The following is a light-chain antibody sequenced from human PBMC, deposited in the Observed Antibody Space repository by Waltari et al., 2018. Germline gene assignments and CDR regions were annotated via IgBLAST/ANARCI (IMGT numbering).Light chain of an antibody. J-gene: IGKJ1*01. CDR2: GAS. CDR3: QQYNDWPPWT. CDR1: QSVTTH. V-gene: IGKV3-15*01. Sequence: EIVMTQSPASLSLSPGERVTLSCRASQSVTTHLAWYQQKPGQAPRLLIYGASTRAAGIPARFSGSGSGTEFTLTISGLQSEDFAFYYCQQYNDWPPWTFGQGTKVEIK.